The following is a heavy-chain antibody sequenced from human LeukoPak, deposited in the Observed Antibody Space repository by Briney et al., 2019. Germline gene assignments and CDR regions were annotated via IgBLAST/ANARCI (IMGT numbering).Heavy chain of an antibody. Sequence: GGTLRLSCAASGFTFSSYGMSWVRQAPGKGLEWVSAISGSGGRTYYADSVKGRFTNSRDNSKNTLYLQMNSLRAGDTAVYYCARGVGGVWGSLRRAYYYYMDVWGKGTTVTVSS. J-gene: IGHJ6*03. CDR2: ISGSGGRT. CDR1: GFTFSSYG. CDR3: ARGVGGVWGSLRRAYYYYMDV. V-gene: IGHV3-23*01. D-gene: IGHD3-16*01.